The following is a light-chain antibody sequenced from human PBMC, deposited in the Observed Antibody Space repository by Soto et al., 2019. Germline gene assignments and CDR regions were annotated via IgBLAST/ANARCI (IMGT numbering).Light chain of an antibody. CDR1: QSVSSSY. CDR2: GAS. Sequence: EIVMTQSPATLSLYPGERATLSCRASQSVSSSYLSWYQQKPGQAPRLLIYGASTRATGIPARFSGSGSGTDFTLTISSLQPEDFAVYYCQQDYNLPYTFGQGTKVDIK. J-gene: IGKJ2*01. V-gene: IGKV3D-7*01. CDR3: QQDYNLPYT.